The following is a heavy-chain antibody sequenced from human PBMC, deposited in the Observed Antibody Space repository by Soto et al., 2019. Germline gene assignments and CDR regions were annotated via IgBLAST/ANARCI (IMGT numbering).Heavy chain of an antibody. CDR2: ISHDGSNK. CDR1: VFIFSTYA. V-gene: IGHV3-30*14. CDR3: AGDMARLRTAGIAKH. Sequence: QVQLVESWGGVVHPGRSLRLSCVASVFIFSTYAIHWVRQAPGKGLEWVAVISHDGSNKYYADSVKGGFTISRDNSKNSQDFQVNGLGADNTAVYYRAGDMARLRTAGIAKHRGQGTLRTLSP. D-gene: IGHD4-17*01. J-gene: IGHJ4*02.